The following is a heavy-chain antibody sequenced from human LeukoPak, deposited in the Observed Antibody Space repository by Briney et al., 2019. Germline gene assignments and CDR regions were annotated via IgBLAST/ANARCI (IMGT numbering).Heavy chain of an antibody. D-gene: IGHD2-8*01. Sequence: PGGFLRLSCAASGFTFSSYAMSWVRQAPGKGLEWVSAISGSSDITYLADSVKGRFTISRDNSKNTLYLQMNSLRTEETAVYYCAKGRSCTNGICYSWFPGIWGEGTMVTVSA. CDR1: GFTFSSYA. CDR3: AKGRSCTNGICYSWFPGI. V-gene: IGHV3-23*01. J-gene: IGHJ3*02. CDR2: ISGSSDIT.